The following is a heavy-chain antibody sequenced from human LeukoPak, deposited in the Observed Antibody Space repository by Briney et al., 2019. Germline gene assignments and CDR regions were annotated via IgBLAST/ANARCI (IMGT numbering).Heavy chain of an antibody. CDR3: ATYGGDWKFDS. Sequence: SETLSLTCGASDGSLDIYYWMFVRQPPGKGLQWIGEITYRGSPYYHPSLNSRATISIDASQRHVSLALRSVTAADTAVYYCATYGGDWKFDSWGQGTLVTVSS. V-gene: IGHV4-34*01. CDR1: DGSLDIYY. D-gene: IGHD2-21*02. J-gene: IGHJ4*02. CDR2: ITYRGSP.